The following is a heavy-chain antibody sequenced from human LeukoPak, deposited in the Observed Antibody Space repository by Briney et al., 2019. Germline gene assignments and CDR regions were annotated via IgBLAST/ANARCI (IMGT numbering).Heavy chain of an antibody. D-gene: IGHD3-9*01. J-gene: IGHJ4*02. CDR2: IYYSGTT. CDR1: GGSIGTSTYY. V-gene: IGHV4-39*07. CDR3: ARALGYFDCFDY. Sequence: PSETLSLTCSVSGGSIGTSTYYWGWIRQPPGKGLEWIASIYYSGTTYYNPSLKSRVTISVDTSKNQFSLKLSSVTAADTAVYYCARALGYFDCFDYWGQGTLVTVSS.